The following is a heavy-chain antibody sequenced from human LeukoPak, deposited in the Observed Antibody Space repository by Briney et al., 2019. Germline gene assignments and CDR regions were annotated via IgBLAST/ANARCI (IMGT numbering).Heavy chain of an antibody. CDR1: GASISSSIHY. Sequence: KPSETLSLTCTVSGASISSSIHYGGWFRQPPGKGLEWIGTLSSSGSTYYNPSLKSRVTISVDTSKNQFSLRQSSVTAADTAVYYCVRHVTGSSHDDWGQGTLVTVSS. CDR2: LSSSGST. D-gene: IGHD1-26*01. CDR3: VRHVTGSSHDD. V-gene: IGHV4-39*01. J-gene: IGHJ4*02.